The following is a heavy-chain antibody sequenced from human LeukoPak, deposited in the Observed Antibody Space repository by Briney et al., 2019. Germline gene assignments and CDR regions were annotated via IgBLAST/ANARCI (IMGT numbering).Heavy chain of an antibody. V-gene: IGHV1-69*06. CDR2: IFPTFGTA. D-gene: IGHD2-21*02. CDR3: ARGPIVVVTAANFDY. CDR1: GGTFSSYA. Sequence: GASVKVSCKASGGTFSSYAISWVRQAPGQGLEWMGRIFPTFGTANYAQKFQGRVTITADKSTSTAYMELSSLRSEDTAVYYCARGPIVVVTAANFDYWGQGTLVTVSP. J-gene: IGHJ4*02.